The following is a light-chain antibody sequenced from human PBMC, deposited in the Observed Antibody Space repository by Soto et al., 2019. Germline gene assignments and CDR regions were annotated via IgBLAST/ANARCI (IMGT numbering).Light chain of an antibody. CDR2: DVS. V-gene: IGLV2-8*01. Sequence: QSVLTQPPSASGSPGQSVTISCTGTSSDVGGYNYVSWYQQHPGKAPKLIIYDVSKRPSGVPDRFSGSKSGNTASLTVSGLQTEDEADYYCSSYAGSKNLIFGGGTKGTVL. CDR3: SSYAGSKNLI. J-gene: IGLJ2*01. CDR1: SSDVGGYNY.